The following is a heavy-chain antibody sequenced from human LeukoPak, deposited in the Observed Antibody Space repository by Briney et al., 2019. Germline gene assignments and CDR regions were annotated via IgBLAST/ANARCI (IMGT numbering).Heavy chain of an antibody. J-gene: IGHJ5*02. CDR1: GDSISNGGYS. CDR3: ARGANAGNSRFFAP. D-gene: IGHD3-3*01. CDR2: LYYSGST. V-gene: IGHV4-30-4*07. Sequence: ASETLSLTCAVSGDSISNGGYSWSWIRQPPGKGLEWIGFLYYSGSTYYHPSLRSRVTISLDTSKNQFSLNLTSVSAADTAVYYCARGANAGNSRFFAPWGQGTLVTVSS.